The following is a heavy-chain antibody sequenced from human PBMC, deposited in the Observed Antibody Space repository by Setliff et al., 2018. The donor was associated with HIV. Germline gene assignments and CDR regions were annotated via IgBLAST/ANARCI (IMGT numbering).Heavy chain of an antibody. CDR3: MYGGRTATTH. J-gene: IGHJ4*02. CDR2: ITNTGSST. V-gene: IGHV3-11*04. Sequence: GGSLRLSCAASGFTFSDYFLNWFRLAPGKGLEWISHITNTGSSTNYADSVKGRFTISRDNAKYSLYLQMNTLRVEDTAVYYCMYGGRTATTHWGQGTLVTVSS. CDR1: GFTFSDYF. D-gene: IGHD4-17*01.